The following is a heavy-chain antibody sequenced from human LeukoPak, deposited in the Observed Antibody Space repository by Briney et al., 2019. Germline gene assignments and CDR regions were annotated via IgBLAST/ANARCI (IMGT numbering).Heavy chain of an antibody. CDR2: INLKSGYT. D-gene: IGHD7-27*01. V-gene: IGHV1-2*06. CDR1: GYTFTDYF. Sequence: ASVKVSCKASGYTFTDYFMQWVRQAPGQGLEWMGLINLKSGYTEYSLDFQGRVTLTRDTSISTAYMDVRSLRPDDTAVYYCAGALASTATWEFAYWGQATPVTVSP. J-gene: IGHJ4*02. CDR3: AGALASTATWEFAY.